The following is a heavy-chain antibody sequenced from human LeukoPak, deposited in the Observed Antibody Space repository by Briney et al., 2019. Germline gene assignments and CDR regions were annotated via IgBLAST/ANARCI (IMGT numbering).Heavy chain of an antibody. V-gene: IGHV4-30-4*01. CDR1: GGSISSGDYY. D-gene: IGHD3-10*01. CDR2: IYYSGST. CDR3: ARVRLGVRGVAFDY. J-gene: IGHJ4*02. Sequence: PSQTLSLTCTVSGGSISSGDYYWSWIRQPPGKGLEWIGHIYYSGSTYYNPSLKSRVTISVDTSKNQFSLKLSSVTAADTAVYYCARVRLGVRGVAFDYWGQGTLVTVSS.